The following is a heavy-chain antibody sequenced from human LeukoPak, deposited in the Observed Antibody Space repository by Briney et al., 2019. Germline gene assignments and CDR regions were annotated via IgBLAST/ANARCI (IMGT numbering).Heavy chain of an antibody. CDR2: ISGSGVNT. D-gene: IGHD5-12*01. CDR1: GFTFSNYA. Sequence: PGGSLRLSCATSGFTFSNYAMGWVRQAPGKGLEWVSAISGSGVNTYYADSVKGRFTIPRDNSKNTLFLQMNSLSAEDTALYYCAKGGRYSGYDLTLFPPYYFDYWGQGTLVTVSS. J-gene: IGHJ4*02. CDR3: AKGGRYSGYDLTLFPPYYFDY. V-gene: IGHV3-23*01.